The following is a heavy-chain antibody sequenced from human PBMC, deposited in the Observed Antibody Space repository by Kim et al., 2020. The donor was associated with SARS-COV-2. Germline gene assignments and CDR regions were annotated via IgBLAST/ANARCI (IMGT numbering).Heavy chain of an antibody. Sequence: SVKVSCKASGGTFSSYAISWVRQAPGQGLEWMGGIIPIFGTANYAQKFQGRVTITADESTSTAYMELSSLRSEDTAVYYCARAPGSDFWSGYRFPGPQWAAFDIWGQGTMVTVSS. J-gene: IGHJ3*02. CDR1: GGTFSSYA. CDR3: ARAPGSDFWSGYRFPGPQWAAFDI. CDR2: IIPIFGTA. D-gene: IGHD3-3*01. V-gene: IGHV1-69*13.